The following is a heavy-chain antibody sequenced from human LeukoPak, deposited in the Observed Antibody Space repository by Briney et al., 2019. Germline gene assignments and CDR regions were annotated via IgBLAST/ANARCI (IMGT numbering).Heavy chain of an antibody. Sequence: PGGSLRLSCAASGFTFSDYWMHWVRQAPGKGLVWVSRINSDGSSLIYADSVKGRLTISRDNAKNTLYLQMNSLRAEDTAVYYCARDYAYSNYYYGYFYGMDVWGQGTTVTVSS. V-gene: IGHV3-74*01. CDR3: ARDYAYSNYYYGYFYGMDV. CDR1: GFTFSDYW. CDR2: INSDGSSL. J-gene: IGHJ6*02. D-gene: IGHD4-11*01.